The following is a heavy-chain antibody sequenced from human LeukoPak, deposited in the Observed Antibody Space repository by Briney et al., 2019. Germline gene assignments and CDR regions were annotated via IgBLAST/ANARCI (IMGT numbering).Heavy chain of an antibody. CDR1: GYTFTSYY. V-gene: IGHV1-46*01. CDR2: INPSGGST. D-gene: IGHD3-22*01. CDR3: ARERRISYYDSSGYDY. Sequence: ASVKVSCKASGYTFTSYYMHWVRQAPGQGLEWMGIINPSGGSTSYAQKFQGRVTMTRDMSTSTVYMELSSLRSEDTAVYYCARERRISYYDSSGYDYWGQGTLVTVSS. J-gene: IGHJ4*02.